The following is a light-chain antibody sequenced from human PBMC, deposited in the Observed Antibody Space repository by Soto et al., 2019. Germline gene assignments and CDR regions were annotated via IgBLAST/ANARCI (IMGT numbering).Light chain of an antibody. J-gene: IGKJ1*01. V-gene: IGKV3-15*01. CDR1: QSVSSN. Sequence: EIVMTQSPGTLSVSPGERATLSCRASQSVSSNLAWYQQKPGQAPRLLIYGASTRATGIPARFSGSRSGTEFTLIISSLQSEDFAVYYCQQYNNWPRTFGQGNKVEIK. CDR2: GAS. CDR3: QQYNNWPRT.